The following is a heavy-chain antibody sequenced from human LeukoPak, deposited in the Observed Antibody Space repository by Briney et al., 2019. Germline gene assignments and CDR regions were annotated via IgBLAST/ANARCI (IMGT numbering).Heavy chain of an antibody. CDR2: INHSGST. D-gene: IGHD3-16*02. J-gene: IGHJ4*02. CDR3: AGDDYVWGSYRRLDY. Sequence: PETLSLTCAVYGGSFSGYYWSWIRQPPGKGLEWIGEINHSGSTNYNPSLKSRVTISVDTSKNQLSLKLSSVTAADTAVYYCAGDDYVWGSYRRLDYWGQGTLVTVSS. V-gene: IGHV4-34*01. CDR1: GGSFSGYY.